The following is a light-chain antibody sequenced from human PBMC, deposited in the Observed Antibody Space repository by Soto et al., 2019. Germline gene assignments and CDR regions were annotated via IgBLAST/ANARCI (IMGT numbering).Light chain of an antibody. CDR2: EGS. CDR1: SSDVGSYNL. V-gene: IGLV2-23*01. J-gene: IGLJ2*01. Sequence: QSALTQPASVSGSPGQSITISCTGTSSDVGSYNLVSWYQQHPGKAPKLMIYEGSKRPSGVSNRFSGSKSGNTASLTISGLQAEDEADYYCCSYAGSSTPVFGGGTKLTAL. CDR3: CSYAGSSTPV.